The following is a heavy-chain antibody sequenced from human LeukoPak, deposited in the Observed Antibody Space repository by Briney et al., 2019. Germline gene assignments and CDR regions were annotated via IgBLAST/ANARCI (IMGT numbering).Heavy chain of an antibody. CDR2: ISSSSSTI. V-gene: IGHV3-48*04. J-gene: IGHJ6*03. Sequence: AGGSLRLSCAASGFTFSSYSMNWVRQAPGKGLEWVSYISSSSSTIYYADSVKGRFTISRDNAKNSLYLQMNSLRAEDTAVYYCARLSSGHYPFYYYYYMDVWGKGTTVTVSS. CDR3: ARLSSGHYPFYYYYYMDV. CDR1: GFTFSSYS. D-gene: IGHD3-22*01.